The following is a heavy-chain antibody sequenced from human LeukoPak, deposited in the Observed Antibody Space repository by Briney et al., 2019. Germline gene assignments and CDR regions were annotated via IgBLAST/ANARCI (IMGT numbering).Heavy chain of an antibody. J-gene: IGHJ4*02. V-gene: IGHV3-23*01. CDR3: AKGEYSSSSYYFDY. D-gene: IGHD6-6*01. Sequence: GGSQRLSCAASGFTFSSYAMSWVRQAPGKGLEWVSAISGSGGSTYYADSVKGRFTISRDNSKNTLYLQMNSLRAEDTAVYYCAKGEYSSSSYYFDYWGQGTLVTVSS. CDR1: GFTFSSYA. CDR2: ISGSGGST.